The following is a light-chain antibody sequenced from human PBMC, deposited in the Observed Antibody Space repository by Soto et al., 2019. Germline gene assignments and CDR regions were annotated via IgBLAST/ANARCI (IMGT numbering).Light chain of an antibody. Sequence: IQLTQSPSSLSASVGDRVIITCRASQDISNFLAWYQQKPGKAPQLLIYAASTLQTGVPSRFSGSGSGTDFTLTISSLQPEDSATYYCQVVNTYLGWITFGPGTKVDV. CDR3: QVVNTYLGWIT. J-gene: IGKJ3*01. CDR2: AAS. CDR1: QDISNF. V-gene: IGKV1-9*01.